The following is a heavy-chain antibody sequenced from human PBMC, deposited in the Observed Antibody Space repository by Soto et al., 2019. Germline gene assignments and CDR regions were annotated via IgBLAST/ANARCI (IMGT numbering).Heavy chain of an antibody. V-gene: IGHV3-23*01. D-gene: IGHD3-3*01. CDR3: AKGETGPLRFLEWLTPEYYYYMDV. CDR2: ISGSGGST. CDR1: GFTFSSYA. J-gene: IGHJ6*03. Sequence: EVQLLESGGGLVQPGGSLRLSCAASGFTFSSYAMSWVRQAPGKGLEWVSAISGSGGSTYYADSVKGRFTISRDNSKNTLYLQMNSLRAEDTAVYYCAKGETGPLRFLEWLTPEYYYYMDVWGKGTTVTVSS.